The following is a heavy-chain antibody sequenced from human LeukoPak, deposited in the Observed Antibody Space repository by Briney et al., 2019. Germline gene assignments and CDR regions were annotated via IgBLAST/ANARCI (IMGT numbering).Heavy chain of an antibody. Sequence: SETLSLTCTVSGGSISSSSYYWDWIRQPPGKGLEWIGTIYYSGDTYYNPSPKSRVTISVDTSKNQFSPKLSSVTAADTAVYYCARRVCSGGSCPFDYWGQGTLVTVSS. CDR3: ARRVCSGGSCPFDY. D-gene: IGHD2-15*01. CDR1: GGSISSSSYY. J-gene: IGHJ4*02. V-gene: IGHV4-39*01. CDR2: IYYSGDT.